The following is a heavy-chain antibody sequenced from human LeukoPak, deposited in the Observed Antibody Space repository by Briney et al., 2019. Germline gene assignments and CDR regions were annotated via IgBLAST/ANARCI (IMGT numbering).Heavy chain of an antibody. CDR1: GGSISSYY. V-gene: IGHV4-59*01. J-gene: IGHJ6*02. CDR3: XXXXXXXXXYXYYGMDV. CDR2: IYYSGST. Sequence: SETLSLTCTVSGGSISSYYWSWIRQPPGKGLEWIGYIYYSGSTNYNPSLKSRVTISVDTSKNQFSLKLSSVTAADTAVYYCXXXXXXXXXYXYYGMDVWGQGTTVTVSS.